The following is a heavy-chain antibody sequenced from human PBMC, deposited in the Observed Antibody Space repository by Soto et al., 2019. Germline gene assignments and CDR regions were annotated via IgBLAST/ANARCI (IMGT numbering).Heavy chain of an antibody. V-gene: IGHV2-70*11. J-gene: IGHJ6*03. CDR1: GFSLSTSGMC. Sequence: SGPTLVKPTQTLTLTCTFSGFSLSTSGMCVSWIRQPPGKALEWLARIDWDDDKYYSTSLKTRLTISKDTSKNQVVLTMTNMDPVDTATYYCARHLGYCSGGSCYGPSYYYYYMDVWGKGTTVTVSS. CDR2: IDWDDDK. D-gene: IGHD2-15*01. CDR3: ARHLGYCSGGSCYGPSYYYYYMDV.